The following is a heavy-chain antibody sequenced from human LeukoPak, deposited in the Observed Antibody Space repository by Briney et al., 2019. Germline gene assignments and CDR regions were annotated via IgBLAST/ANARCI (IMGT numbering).Heavy chain of an antibody. Sequence: ASVKVSCKASGGTFSSYAISWVRQAPGQALEWMGRIIPIFGTANYAQKFQGRVTITTDESTSTAYMELSSLRSEDTAVYYCARVSDGFGDPALYYYMDVWGKGTTVTVSS. CDR1: GGTFSSYA. CDR2: IIPIFGTA. CDR3: ARVSDGFGDPALYYYMDV. J-gene: IGHJ6*03. D-gene: IGHD3-10*01. V-gene: IGHV1-69*05.